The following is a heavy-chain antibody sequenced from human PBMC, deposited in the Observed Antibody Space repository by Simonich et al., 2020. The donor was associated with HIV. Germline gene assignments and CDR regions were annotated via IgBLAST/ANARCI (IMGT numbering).Heavy chain of an antibody. CDR3: ARRTGYDLDY. V-gene: IGHV4-34*01. CDR2: INHSGSI. CDR1: GGSFSCYD. D-gene: IGHD5-12*01. Sequence: QVHLQQWGSGLLKPSDTLSLTCSVYGGSFSCYDWTWIRQPPVKGLEWIGEINHSGSIDYIPCRKSRVTISGDTSKNQFSLKLSSVTAADTAVYYCARRTGYDLDYWGQGTLVTVSS. J-gene: IGHJ4*02.